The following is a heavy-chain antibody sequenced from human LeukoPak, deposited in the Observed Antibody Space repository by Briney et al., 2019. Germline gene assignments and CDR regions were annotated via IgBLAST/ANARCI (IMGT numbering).Heavy chain of an antibody. CDR2: ISWNSGSI. CDR1: GFTFDDYA. CDR3: AKDKGGTVTTPLDY. Sequence: SLRLSCAASGFTFDDYAMHWVRQAPGKGLEWVSGISWNSGSIGYADSVKGRFTISRDNAKNSLYLQMNSLRAEDTALYYCAKDKGGTVTTPLDYWGQGTLVTVSS. J-gene: IGHJ4*02. V-gene: IGHV3-9*01. D-gene: IGHD4-17*01.